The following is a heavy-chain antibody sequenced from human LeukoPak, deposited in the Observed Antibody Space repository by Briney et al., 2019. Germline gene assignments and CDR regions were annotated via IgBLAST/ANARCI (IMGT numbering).Heavy chain of an antibody. CDR3: ARVGLGAAAGNWFDP. V-gene: IGHV1-18*01. J-gene: IGHJ5*02. CDR2: ISAYNGNT. Sequence: ASVKVSCKASGYTFTSYDINWVRQAPGQGLEWMGWISAYNGNTNYAQKLQGRVTMTTDTSTSTAYMELRSLRSDDTAVYYCARVGLGAAAGNWFDPWGQGTLVTVSS. CDR1: GYTFTSYD. D-gene: IGHD6-13*01.